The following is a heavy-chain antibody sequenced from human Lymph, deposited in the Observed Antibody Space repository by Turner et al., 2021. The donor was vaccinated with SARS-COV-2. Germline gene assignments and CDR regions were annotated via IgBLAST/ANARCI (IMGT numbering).Heavy chain of an antibody. D-gene: IGHD6-19*01. Sequence: LHLQESVPGPVNPSDTLSLPCPVSGRSISSSRYYWGWIRQPPGKGLEWIGSMYESGSTYYNPSLKRRVTITVDTSKNQFARKLSSVTAADTAVYYCARRRQWLVHGYFDLWGRGTLVTVSS. V-gene: IGHV4-39*01. J-gene: IGHJ2*01. CDR1: GRSISSSRYY. CDR2: MYESGST. CDR3: ARRRQWLVHGYFDL.